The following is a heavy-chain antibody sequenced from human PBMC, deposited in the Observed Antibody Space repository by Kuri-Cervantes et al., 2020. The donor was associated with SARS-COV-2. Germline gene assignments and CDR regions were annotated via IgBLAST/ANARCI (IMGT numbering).Heavy chain of an antibody. CDR1: GFTFSGYT. CDR2: ISGSGSYI. CDR3: ARVAGEGPIYYYYMDV. D-gene: IGHD2-21*01. V-gene: IGHV3-21*01. J-gene: IGHJ6*03. Sequence: GESLKISCAASGFTFSGYTMNWDRQAPGKALQWVSSISGSGSYIYYADSVKGRFTVSRDSAKNSLYLQMNSLRGEDTAVYYCARVAGEGPIYYYYMDVWGKGTTVTVSS.